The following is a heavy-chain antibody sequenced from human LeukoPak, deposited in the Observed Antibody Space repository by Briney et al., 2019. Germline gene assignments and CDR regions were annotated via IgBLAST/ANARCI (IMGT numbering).Heavy chain of an antibody. CDR3: ARSYDFWSGYYFPNWFDP. Sequence: SETLSLTCTVSGGSISSSSYYWGWIRQPPGKGLEWIGRIYTSGSTNYNPSLKSRVTISVDTSKNQFSLKLSSVTAADTAVYYCARSYDFWSGYYFPNWFDPWGQGTLVTVSS. CDR2: IYTSGST. CDR1: GGSISSSSYY. D-gene: IGHD3-3*01. V-gene: IGHV4-39*07. J-gene: IGHJ5*02.